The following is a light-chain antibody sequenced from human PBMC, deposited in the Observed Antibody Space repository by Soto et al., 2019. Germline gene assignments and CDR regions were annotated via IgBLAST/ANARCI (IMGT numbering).Light chain of an antibody. CDR2: ASY. V-gene: IGKV1-39*01. Sequence: DIQITQSPSSLSASVGDRVTITCRASQSIASHLNWYQHKPGRPPRLLIFASYILEGGHPSRFSGSGSDTYLTLTIDSLQPEDVATYYCQHSYITPRYTFGQGTKVEI. CDR1: QSIASH. CDR3: QHSYITPRYT. J-gene: IGKJ2*01.